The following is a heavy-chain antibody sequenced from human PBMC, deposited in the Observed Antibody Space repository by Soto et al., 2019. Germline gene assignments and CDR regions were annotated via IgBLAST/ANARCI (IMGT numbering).Heavy chain of an antibody. CDR3: TRDGDGRMTTNPYYYYGMDV. Sequence: PAETLSPTCAVYGGPFSGYYWSWIRQPPWKWLEWVMEIGEINNSGSTNYNPSLNSRVSISVDTSKNQFSLKLSSVTAADTAVYYCTRDGDGRMTTNPYYYYGMDVWGPGITVTVSS. CDR2: INNSGST. CDR1: GGPFSGYY. V-gene: IGHV4-34*01. D-gene: IGHD2-21*02. J-gene: IGHJ6*02.